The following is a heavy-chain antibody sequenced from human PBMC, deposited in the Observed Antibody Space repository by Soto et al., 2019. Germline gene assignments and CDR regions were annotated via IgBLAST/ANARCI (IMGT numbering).Heavy chain of an antibody. D-gene: IGHD2-15*01. V-gene: IGHV1-18*01. CDR1: GYTFTSYG. J-gene: IGHJ6*02. Sequence: QVQLVXSGXXXKXXGASVKVSCKASGYTFTSYGISWVRQAPGQGLEWMGWISAYNGNTNYAQKLQGRVTMTTDTSTSTAYMERRSLRSDDTAVYYCARAVVVAASGYYGMDVWGQGTTVTVSS. CDR2: ISAYNGNT. CDR3: ARAVVVAASGYYGMDV.